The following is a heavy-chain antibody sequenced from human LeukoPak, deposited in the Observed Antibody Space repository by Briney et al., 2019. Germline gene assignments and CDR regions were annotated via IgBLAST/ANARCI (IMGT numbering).Heavy chain of an antibody. CDR3: AKGVTATRDYYYGMDV. CDR2: ISWNSGSI. V-gene: IGHV3-9*01. D-gene: IGHD2-21*02. CDR1: GFTFDDYA. J-gene: IGHJ6*02. Sequence: GRSLRLSCAASGFTFDDYAMHWVRQAPGKGLEWASGISWNSGSIGYADSVKGRFTISRDNAKNSLYLQMNSLRAEDTALYYCAKGVTATRDYYYGMDVWGQGTTVTVSS.